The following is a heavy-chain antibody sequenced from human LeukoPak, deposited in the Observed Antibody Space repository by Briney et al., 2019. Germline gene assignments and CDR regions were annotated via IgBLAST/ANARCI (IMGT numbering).Heavy chain of an antibody. CDR1: GYTFTSYG. J-gene: IGHJ4*02. Sequence: ASVKVSCKASGYTFTSYGISWVRQAPGQGLEWMGWISAYNGNTNYAQKLQGRVTMTTDTSTSTAYMELSRLRSDDTAVYYCATRWLPPQIPFDYWGQGTLVTVSS. CDR2: ISAYNGNT. D-gene: IGHD5-12*01. V-gene: IGHV1-18*01. CDR3: ATRWLPPQIPFDY.